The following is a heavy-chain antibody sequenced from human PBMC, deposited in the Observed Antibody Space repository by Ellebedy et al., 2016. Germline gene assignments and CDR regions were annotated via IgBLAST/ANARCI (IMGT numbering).Heavy chain of an antibody. V-gene: IGHV3-30-3*01. CDR1: GFTFSSYA. CDR2: ISYDGSNK. D-gene: IGHD3-16*02. CDR3: ARVQYDSGFYVWGSYRYTDGVFDY. Sequence: GGSLRLSCAASGFTFSSYAMHWVRQAPGKGLEWVAVISYDGSNKYYADSVKGRFTIFRDNSKNTLYLQMNSLRAEDTAVYYCARVQYDSGFYVWGSYRYTDGVFDYWGQGTLVTVSS. J-gene: IGHJ4*02.